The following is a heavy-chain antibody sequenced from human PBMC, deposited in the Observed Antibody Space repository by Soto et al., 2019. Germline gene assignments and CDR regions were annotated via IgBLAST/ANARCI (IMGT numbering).Heavy chain of an antibody. CDR1: GGSISSYY. CDR2: IYYSGST. CDR3: ASHMTDYGDYLDAFDI. D-gene: IGHD4-17*01. J-gene: IGHJ3*02. Sequence: QVQLQESGPGLVKPSETLSLTCTVSGGSISSYYWSWIRQPPGKGLEWIGYIYYSGSTNYNPSLNSRVTISVDTSKNQFSLKLSSVTAADTAVYYCASHMTDYGDYLDAFDIWGQGTMVTVSS. V-gene: IGHV4-59*08.